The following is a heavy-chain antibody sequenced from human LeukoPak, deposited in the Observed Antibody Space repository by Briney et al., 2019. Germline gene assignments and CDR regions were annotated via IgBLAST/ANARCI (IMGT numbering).Heavy chain of an antibody. CDR2: IIPIFGTA. J-gene: IGHJ4*02. D-gene: IGHD4-23*01. V-gene: IGHV1-69*05. CDR3: ARGGIRTGAPWSGNSVPFDY. Sequence: GASVKVSCKASGGTFSSYAISWVRQAPGQGLEWMGGIIPIFGTANYAQKLQGRVTMTTDTSTSTAYMELRSLRSDDTAVYYCARGGIRTGAPWSGNSVPFDYWGQGTLVTVSS. CDR1: GGTFSSYA.